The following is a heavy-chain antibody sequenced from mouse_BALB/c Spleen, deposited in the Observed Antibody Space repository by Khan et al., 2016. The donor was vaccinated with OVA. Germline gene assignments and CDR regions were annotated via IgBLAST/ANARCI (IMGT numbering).Heavy chain of an antibody. CDR2: ISSGADYT. J-gene: IGHJ3*01. D-gene: IGHD4-1*01. CDR1: GFTFSAYS. CDR3: ASHLTGSFAY. Sequence: EVELVESGGDLVKPGGSLKLSCAASGFTFSAYSMSWVRQTPDKRQEWVATISSGADYTYYPDGVKGRFTISRDNAKNTLYLQMSSLKSEDTAMYYCASHLTGSFAYWGQGTLVTVSA. V-gene: IGHV5-6*01.